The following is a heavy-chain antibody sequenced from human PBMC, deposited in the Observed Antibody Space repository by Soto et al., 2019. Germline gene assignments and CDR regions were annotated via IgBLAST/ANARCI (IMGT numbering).Heavy chain of an antibody. CDR3: ARESHDILTGPPWVWYFDL. D-gene: IGHD3-9*01. J-gene: IGHJ2*01. CDR2: INDRGSI. V-gene: IGHV4-34*01. CDR1: GGSFSGYY. Sequence: QVQLQQWGAGPLRPLETLSLTCGVSGGSFSGYYWAWIRQSPGKGLQWIGEINDRGSINYNPSLKSRVSISVDTSKNHYSLNLRSVTAAVTAVYSCARESHDILTGPPWVWYFDLWGRGTLVTVSS.